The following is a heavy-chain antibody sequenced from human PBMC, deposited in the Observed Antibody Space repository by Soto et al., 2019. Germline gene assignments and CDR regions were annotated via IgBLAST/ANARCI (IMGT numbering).Heavy chain of an antibody. D-gene: IGHD6-19*01. CDR1: GGSFSDYS. J-gene: IGHJ4*02. CDR3: GRGQWLDNF. V-gene: IGHV4-34*01. Sequence: ETLSLTCAVYGGSFSDYSWTWIRQTPGKGLEWLGEINHSGATNYNPSLKGRVSISIDTWRKQFSLKLNSVTAADTAVYYCGRGQWLDNFWGQGTLVTGSS. CDR2: INHSGAT.